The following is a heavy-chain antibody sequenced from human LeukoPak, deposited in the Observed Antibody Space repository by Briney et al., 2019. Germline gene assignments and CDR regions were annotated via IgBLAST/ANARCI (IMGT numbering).Heavy chain of an antibody. V-gene: IGHV1-2*02. CDR2: VNPKSGGT. CDR3: ARVTPGTYYDY. Sequence: ASVKVSCKASGYTFTDYYMHWVRQAPGQGLEWMGWVNPKSGGTNYAQKFQGRVTMTRDTSISTAYMELSRLTSDDTAVYYCARVTPGTYYDYWGQGTLVTVSS. J-gene: IGHJ4*02. D-gene: IGHD3-22*01. CDR1: GYTFTDYY.